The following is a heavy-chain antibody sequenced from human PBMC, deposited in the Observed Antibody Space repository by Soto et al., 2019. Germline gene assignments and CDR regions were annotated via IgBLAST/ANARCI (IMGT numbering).Heavy chain of an antibody. J-gene: IGHJ4*02. Sequence: SETLSLTCTVSGGSISSYYCSWIRQPPGKGLEWIGYIYYSGGTNYNPSLKSRVTISVDTSKNQFSLKLSSVTAADTAVYYCARGRGYGTVTTDYWGQGTLVTVSS. D-gene: IGHD4-17*01. V-gene: IGHV4-59*01. CDR1: GGSISSYY. CDR3: ARGRGYGTVTTDY. CDR2: IYYSGGT.